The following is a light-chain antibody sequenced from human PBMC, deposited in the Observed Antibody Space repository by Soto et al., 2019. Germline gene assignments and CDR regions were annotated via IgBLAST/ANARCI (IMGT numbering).Light chain of an antibody. CDR2: GAS. Sequence: IVLTQSPGTLALSPCERTTLSARASQSISRYLAWYQQKPGQGPRLLIYGASSRATGTPDRFSGSGSGTEFTLTISSLQPDDFATYYCQHYNSYSEAFGQGTKVDIK. J-gene: IGKJ1*01. V-gene: IGKV3-20*01. CDR1: QSISRY. CDR3: QHYNSYSEA.